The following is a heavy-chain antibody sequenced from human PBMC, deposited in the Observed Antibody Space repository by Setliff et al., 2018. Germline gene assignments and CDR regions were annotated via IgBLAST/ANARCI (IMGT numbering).Heavy chain of an antibody. CDR2: IKEDGSQR. CDR3: TRDQDYYGTDV. V-gene: IGHV3-7*01. J-gene: IGHJ6*02. CDR1: GFDFKTHW. Sequence: PGGSLRLSCAASGFDFKTHWMDWARQAPGKGLEWVANIKEDGSQRNYVDAVRGRFTVSRDNARNLLYLQMNSLRVEDTAVYHCTRDQDYYGTDVWGQGTTVTVSS.